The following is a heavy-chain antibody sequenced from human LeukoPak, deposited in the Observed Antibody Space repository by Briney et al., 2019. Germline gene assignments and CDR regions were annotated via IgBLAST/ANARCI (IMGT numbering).Heavy chain of an antibody. Sequence: SETLSLTCTVSGGSISTYYWSWIRQPPGKGLEWIGYIYYSGSTNYNPSLKSRVAISVDTSKNQFSLKLGSVTAADTAVYYCAREEALGSGSFDYWGQGTLVTVSS. D-gene: IGHD1-26*01. V-gene: IGHV4-59*01. CDR3: AREEALGSGSFDY. J-gene: IGHJ4*02. CDR2: IYYSGST. CDR1: GGSISTYY.